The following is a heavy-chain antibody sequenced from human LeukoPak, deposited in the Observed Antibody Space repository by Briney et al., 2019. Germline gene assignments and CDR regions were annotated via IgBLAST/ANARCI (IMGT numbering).Heavy chain of an antibody. D-gene: IGHD3-10*01. CDR2: IYPGDSDT. V-gene: IGHV5-51*01. J-gene: IGHJ6*02. CDR3: ARPAYYYGSGSYINLYYYYGMDV. CDR1: GYSFTSYW. Sequence: PGESLKISCKGSGYSFTSYWIGWVRQMPGKGLEWMGIIYPGDSDTRYSPSFQGQVTISADKSISTAYLQWSSLKASDTAMYYCARPAYYYGSGSYINLYYYYGMDVWGQGTTVTVSS.